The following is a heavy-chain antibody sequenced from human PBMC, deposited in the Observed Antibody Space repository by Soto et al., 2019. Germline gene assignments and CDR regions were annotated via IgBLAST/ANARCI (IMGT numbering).Heavy chain of an antibody. V-gene: IGHV2-70*11. Sequence: SGPTLVNPTQTLTLTCTFSGFSLSTSGMCVSWIRQPPGKALEWLARIDWDDAKYYRTSLKTRLSISKDTSKNQVVLTMTDMDPVDTATYYCVRTETGGYSPYWGQGTLVTVSS. CDR1: GFSLSTSGMC. J-gene: IGHJ4*02. CDR2: IDWDDAK. D-gene: IGHD6-13*01. CDR3: VRTETGGYSPY.